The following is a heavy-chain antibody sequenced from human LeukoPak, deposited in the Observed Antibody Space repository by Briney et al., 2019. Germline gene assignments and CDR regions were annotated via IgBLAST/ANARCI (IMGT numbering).Heavy chain of an antibody. CDR1: GFIFSEYY. J-gene: IGHJ3*02. D-gene: IGHD6-19*01. CDR3: ARVGQQWLVMGALDI. Sequence: GGSLRLFCAACGFIFSEYYMSWIRQAPGKGLEWASYISICVITIHYAHSVKGRFTTSRDNTKNSLYLQICTLRAEDTAVYYCARVGQQWLVMGALDIWGPGTTVTVSS. V-gene: IGHV3-11*01. CDR2: ISICVITI.